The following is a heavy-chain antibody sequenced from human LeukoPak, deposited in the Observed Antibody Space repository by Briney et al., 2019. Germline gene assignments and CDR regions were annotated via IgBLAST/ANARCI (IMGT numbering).Heavy chain of an antibody. D-gene: IGHD3-22*01. V-gene: IGHV3-9*01. Sequence: GRSLRLSCAASGFTFDDYAMHWVRQAPGKGLEWVSGISWNSGSIGYADSVKGRFTISRDNDKNSLYLQMNSLRAEDTALYYCAKDVRSYYDSSGTSYMDVWGKGTTVTVSS. CDR3: AKDVRSYYDSSGTSYMDV. CDR1: GFTFDDYA. J-gene: IGHJ6*03. CDR2: ISWNSGSI.